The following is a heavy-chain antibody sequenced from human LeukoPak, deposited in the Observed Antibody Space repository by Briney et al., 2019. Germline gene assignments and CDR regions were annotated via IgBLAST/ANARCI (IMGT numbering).Heavy chain of an antibody. Sequence: PGGSLRLSCAASGFTFSSYGMHWVRQAPGKGLEWVAVIWYDGSNKYYADSVKGRFTISRDNSKNTLYLQMNSLRAEDTAVYYCAKDHQGGYSYGSRFFDYWGRGTLVTVSS. D-gene: IGHD5-18*01. CDR3: AKDHQGGYSYGSRFFDY. J-gene: IGHJ4*02. CDR2: IWYDGSNK. CDR1: GFTFSSYG. V-gene: IGHV3-33*06.